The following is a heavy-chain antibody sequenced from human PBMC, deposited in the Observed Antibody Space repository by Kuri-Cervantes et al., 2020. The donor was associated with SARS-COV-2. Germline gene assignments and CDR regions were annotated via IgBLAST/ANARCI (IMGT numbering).Heavy chain of an antibody. CDR2: IHHSGST. CDR3: ARPYSSSWYGGVDY. D-gene: IGHD6-13*01. Sequence: SQTLSLTCAVYGGSFSGYYWSWIRQPPGKGLEWIGSIHHSGSTSFNPSLKSRVTISVDTSKNQFSLKLSSVTAADTAVYYCARPYSSSWYGGVDYWGQGTLVTVSS. CDR1: GGSFSGYY. V-gene: IGHV4-34*01. J-gene: IGHJ4*02.